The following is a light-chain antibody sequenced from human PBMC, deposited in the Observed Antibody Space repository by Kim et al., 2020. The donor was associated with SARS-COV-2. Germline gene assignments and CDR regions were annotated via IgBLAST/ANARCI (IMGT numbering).Light chain of an antibody. Sequence: IVLTQSPAILSLSPGERATLSCRASQSVSSYLAWYQQKPGQAPRLLIYHASNRATGIPARFSGSGSGTDFTLTISSLEPEDFAVYYCQQRSNWPQVTFGQGTKLEI. CDR3: QQRSNWPQVT. J-gene: IGKJ2*01. V-gene: IGKV3-11*01. CDR2: HAS. CDR1: QSVSSY.